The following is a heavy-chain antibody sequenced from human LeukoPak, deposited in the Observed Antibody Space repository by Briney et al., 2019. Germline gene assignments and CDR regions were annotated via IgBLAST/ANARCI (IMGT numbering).Heavy chain of an antibody. Sequence: GGSLRLSCSVSRVTFCNFCVSWVRQAPGKGPEWVANINLDGSQKYYVDSVKGRFTISRDNAENSLYLQMNSLRAEDTALYYCARKRPNYFDYWGQGTLVTVSS. V-gene: IGHV3-7*01. J-gene: IGHJ4*02. CDR2: INLDGSQK. CDR1: RVTFCNFC. CDR3: ARKRPNYFDY.